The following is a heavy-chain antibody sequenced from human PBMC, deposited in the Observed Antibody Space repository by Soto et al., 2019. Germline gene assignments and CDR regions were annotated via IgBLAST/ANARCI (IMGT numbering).Heavy chain of an antibody. CDR2: LYWDDDK. Sequence: QITLKESGPTLVKPTQTLTLTCTFSGFSLSTSGVGVGWIRQPPGKALEWLAFLYWDDDKRYSPSLKSRLTITNDTSKTQVLLTMTTMDPGDTATSYCARTSVNWGSRGLVDYWGQGTLVTVAS. CDR3: ARTSVNWGSRGLVDY. CDR1: GFSLSTSGVG. D-gene: IGHD7-27*01. V-gene: IGHV2-5*02. J-gene: IGHJ4*02.